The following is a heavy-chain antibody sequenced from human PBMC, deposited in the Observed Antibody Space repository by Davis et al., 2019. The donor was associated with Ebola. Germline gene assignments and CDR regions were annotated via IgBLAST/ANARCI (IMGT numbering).Heavy chain of an antibody. CDR1: GYTFTSYD. J-gene: IGHJ4*02. Sequence: ASVKVSCKASGYTFTSYDINWVRQAPGQGLEWMGWINPNSGGTNYAQKLQGRVTMTTDTSTSTAYMELRSLRSDDTAVYYCARFRFLEWFDYWGQGTLVTVSS. D-gene: IGHD3-3*01. CDR3: ARFRFLEWFDY. V-gene: IGHV1-18*01. CDR2: INPNSGGT.